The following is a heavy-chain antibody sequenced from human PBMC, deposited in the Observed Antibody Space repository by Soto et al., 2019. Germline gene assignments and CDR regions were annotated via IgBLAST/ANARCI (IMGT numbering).Heavy chain of an antibody. D-gene: IGHD4-17*01. Sequence: SGTLSITCAVSGGSVSNKTYYWSWIRQPPGNRLEWIGYVYYSGTTNYNPFLKSRVTISVDLSKNQFSLRLSSVTTADTALYYCARTTAVPNTLRSRYFFDYWGQGTLVTSPQ. CDR3: ARTTAVPNTLRSRYFFDY. V-gene: IGHV4-61*01. J-gene: IGHJ4*02. CDR2: VYYSGTT. CDR1: GGSVSNKTYY.